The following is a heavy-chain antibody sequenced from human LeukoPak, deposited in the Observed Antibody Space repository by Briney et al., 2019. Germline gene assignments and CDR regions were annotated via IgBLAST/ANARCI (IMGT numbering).Heavy chain of an antibody. V-gene: IGHV3-33*08. CDR1: GFTFSTYV. J-gene: IGHJ4*02. CDR2: IWYDGSNK. CDR3: ASSYGDYGGDY. Sequence: GGSLRLSCAASGFTFSTYVMNWVRQAPGKGLEWVAVIWYDGSNKYYADSVKGRFTISRDNSKNTLYLQMNSLRAEDTAVYYCASSYGDYGGDYWGQGTLVTVSS. D-gene: IGHD4-17*01.